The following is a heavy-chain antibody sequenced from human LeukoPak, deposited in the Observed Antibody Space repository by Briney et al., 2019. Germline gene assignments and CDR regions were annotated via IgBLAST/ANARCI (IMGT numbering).Heavy chain of an antibody. J-gene: IGHJ4*02. V-gene: IGHV1-18*01. Sequence: ASVKVSCKASGYTFTSYDINWVRQATGQGLEWMGWISAYNGNTNYAQKLQGRVTMTTDTSTSTAYMELRSLRSDDTAVYYCARDAYYYDSSGYHSTFDYWGQGTLVTVSS. CDR1: GYTFTSYD. D-gene: IGHD3-22*01. CDR2: ISAYNGNT. CDR3: ARDAYYYDSSGYHSTFDY.